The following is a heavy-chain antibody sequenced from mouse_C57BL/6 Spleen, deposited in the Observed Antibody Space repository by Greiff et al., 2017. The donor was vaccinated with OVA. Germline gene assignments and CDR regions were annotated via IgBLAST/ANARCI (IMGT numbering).Heavy chain of an antibody. J-gene: IGHJ4*01. CDR3: ASSTYYYARDY. V-gene: IGHV1-4*01. CDR2: INPSSGYT. Sequence: VQLVESGAELARPGASVKMSCKASGYTFTSYTMHWVKQRPGQGLEWIGYINPSSGYTKYYQKFKDKATLTADKSSSTAYMQLSSLTSEDSAVDYCASSTYYYARDYWGQGTSVTVSS. CDR1: GYTFTSYT.